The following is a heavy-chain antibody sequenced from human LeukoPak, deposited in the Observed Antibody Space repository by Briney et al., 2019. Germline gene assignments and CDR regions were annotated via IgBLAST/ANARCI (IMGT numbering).Heavy chain of an antibody. Sequence: ASVTVSCKASGYTFTSYDINWVRQATGQGLEWKGWMNPNSGNTGYAQKFQGRVTMTRNTSISTAYMELSSLRSEDTAVYYCARGEYQLLYYYYYGMDVWGQGTTVTVSS. CDR1: GYTFTSYD. CDR2: MNPNSGNT. V-gene: IGHV1-8*01. J-gene: IGHJ6*02. CDR3: ARGEYQLLYYYYYGMDV. D-gene: IGHD2-2*01.